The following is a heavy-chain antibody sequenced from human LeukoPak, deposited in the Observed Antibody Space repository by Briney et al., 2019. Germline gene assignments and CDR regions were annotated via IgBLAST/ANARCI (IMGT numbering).Heavy chain of an antibody. CDR2: ISSSSYT. CDR3: ARDRVGATVGMDV. D-gene: IGHD1-26*01. V-gene: IGHV3-11*06. J-gene: IGHJ6*02. Sequence: GGSLRLSCAASGFTFSDYYMSWIRQAPGKGLEWVSYISSSSYTNYADSVKGRFTISRDNAKNSLYLQMNSLRAEDTAVYYCARDRVGATVGMDVWGQGTTVTVSS. CDR1: GFTFSDYY.